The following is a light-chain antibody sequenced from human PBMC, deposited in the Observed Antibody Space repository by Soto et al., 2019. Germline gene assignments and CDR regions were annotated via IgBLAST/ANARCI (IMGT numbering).Light chain of an antibody. CDR1: QSVSSSY. J-gene: IGKJ5*01. CDR3: LHRMNWPLT. V-gene: IGKV3D-20*02. CDR2: GAS. Sequence: EIVMTQSPSTLSVSPGERATLSCRASQSVSSSYLAWYQQKPGQAPRLLIYGASSRATGIPDRFSGSGSGTDFTLTISSLEPEDFGVYYCLHRMNWPLTFGQGTRLEI.